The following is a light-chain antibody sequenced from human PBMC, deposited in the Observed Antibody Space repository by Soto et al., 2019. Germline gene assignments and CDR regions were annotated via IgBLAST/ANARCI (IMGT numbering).Light chain of an antibody. CDR3: QQYGSSPRT. CDR2: GAS. CDR1: QSVASH. V-gene: IGKV3-15*01. J-gene: IGKJ2*01. Sequence: EIVMTQSPATLSVSPGESATLSCRASQSVASHLAWYQQKPGQAPRLLIFGASVRATGIPARFSGSGSGTEFVLTIDSLQSEDFAVYFCQQYGSSPRTFGQGTKLEIK.